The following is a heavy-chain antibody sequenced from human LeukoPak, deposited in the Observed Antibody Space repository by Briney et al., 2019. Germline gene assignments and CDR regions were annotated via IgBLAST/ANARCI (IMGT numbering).Heavy chain of an antibody. J-gene: IGHJ6*02. Sequence: GGSLRLSCAASGFTFSSYDMHWVRQATGKGLEWVSAIGTAGDTYYPGSVKGRFTISRENAKNSLYLQMNSLRAGDTAVYCCAKAPPVVVVPAAPYSDGMDVWGQGTTVTVSS. CDR2: IGTAGDT. D-gene: IGHD2-2*01. CDR1: GFTFSSYD. V-gene: IGHV3-13*01. CDR3: AKAPPVVVVPAAPYSDGMDV.